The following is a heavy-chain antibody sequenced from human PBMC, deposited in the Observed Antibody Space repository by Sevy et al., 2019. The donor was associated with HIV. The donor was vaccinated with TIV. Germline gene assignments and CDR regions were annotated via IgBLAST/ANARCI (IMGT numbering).Heavy chain of an antibody. D-gene: IGHD2-15*01. CDR3: VSHDSEVAADSYGMDV. Sequence: SETLSLTCIVSGGSINSASYYWGWIRQPPGKGLEWIGSVYYSGSTYYNPSLKSRITIFVYTSKIHFSLDLSSVTGADTAVYYCVSHDSEVAADSYGMDVWGQGTTVTVSS. V-gene: IGHV4-39*02. CDR2: VYYSGST. J-gene: IGHJ6*02. CDR1: GGSINSASYY.